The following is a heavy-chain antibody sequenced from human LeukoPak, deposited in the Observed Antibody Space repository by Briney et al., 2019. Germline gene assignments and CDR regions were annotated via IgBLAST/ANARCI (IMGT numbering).Heavy chain of an antibody. J-gene: IGHJ6*02. CDR1: GGSISNYY. CDR3: ARQPPGAKQGRLGV. D-gene: IGHD1-26*01. CDR2: IYYSGST. V-gene: IGHV4-59*08. Sequence: PSETLSLTCTVSGGSISNYYWSWIRQPPGKGLEWIGYIYYSGSTNYNPSLKSRVTISVDTSKNQFSLRLSSVTAADTAIYYCARQPPGAKQGRLGVWGQGTTVTVSS.